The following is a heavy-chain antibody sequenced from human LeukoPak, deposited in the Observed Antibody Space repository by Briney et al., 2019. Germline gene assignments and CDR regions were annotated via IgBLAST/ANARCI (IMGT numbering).Heavy chain of an antibody. V-gene: IGHV3-64*01. CDR2: ISSNGGST. CDR1: GFTFSSYA. CDR3: GKGGTMAFRPEGRTFDS. Sequence: RTGGSLRLSCAASGFTFSSYAMHWVRQAPGKGLEYVSAISSNGGSTYYANSVKGRFTISRDNSKNTLYLQMNSLRAEDTAVYYCGKGGTMAFRPEGRTFDSWGQGTLVTVSS. D-gene: IGHD4/OR15-4a*01. J-gene: IGHJ4*02.